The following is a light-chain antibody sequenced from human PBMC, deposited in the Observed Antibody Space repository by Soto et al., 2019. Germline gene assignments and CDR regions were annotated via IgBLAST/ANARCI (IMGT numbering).Light chain of an antibody. CDR3: QQRSNWQGAT. CDR2: DAS. CDR1: QSVSSSY. V-gene: IGKV3D-20*02. Sequence: EIVLTQSPATLSLSPGERAALSCRASQSVSSSYLAWYQQKPGLAPRLLIYDASSRATGIPDRFSGSGSGTDFTLTISSLEPEDFAVYYCQQRSNWQGATFGGGTKVDIK. J-gene: IGKJ4*01.